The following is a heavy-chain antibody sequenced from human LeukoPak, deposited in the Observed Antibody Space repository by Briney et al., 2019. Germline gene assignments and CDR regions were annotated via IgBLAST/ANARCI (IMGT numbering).Heavy chain of an antibody. J-gene: IGHJ4*02. Sequence: GGPLRLYCAAPGFMFHEYAIHWVRQAPGKGLERVSLISGDGGSTFYADSVKGRFTISRDNSKNSLYLQMNSLRSDDTALYYCARESESSGWYDYWGQGTLVTVSS. CDR3: ARESESSGWYDY. CDR2: ISGDGGST. CDR1: GFMFHEYA. D-gene: IGHD6-19*01. V-gene: IGHV3-43*02.